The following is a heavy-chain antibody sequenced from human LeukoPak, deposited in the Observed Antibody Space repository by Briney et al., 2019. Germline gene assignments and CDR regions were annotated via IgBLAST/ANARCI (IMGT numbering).Heavy chain of an antibody. CDR3: ARYSSSWSFDY. CDR2: ISAYNGNT. J-gene: IGHJ4*02. V-gene: IGHV1-18*01. Sequence: ASVKVSCKASGYTFTTYGISWVRQAPGQGLEWMGWISAYNGNTNYAQKLQGRVPMTTDTSTSTAYMELRSLRSDDTAVYYCARYSSSWSFDYWGQGTLVTVSS. D-gene: IGHD6-13*01. CDR1: GYTFTTYG.